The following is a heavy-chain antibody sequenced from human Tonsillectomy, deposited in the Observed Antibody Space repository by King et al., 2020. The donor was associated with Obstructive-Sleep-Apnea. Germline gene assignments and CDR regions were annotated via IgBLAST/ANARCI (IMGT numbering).Heavy chain of an antibody. J-gene: IGHJ2*01. CDR3: ARGTDGYFDL. Sequence: QLVQSGAEVKKPGESLKISCKGSGYRVTNYWIGLVRQMPGKGLEWMGIIFPGDSDTPYSPSFQSQVAISADKSISTAYLQWSSLKASDTAMYYCARGTDGYFDLWGHGTLVTVSS. V-gene: IGHV5-51*01. CDR2: IFPGDSDT. D-gene: IGHD1-1*01. CDR1: GYRVTNYW.